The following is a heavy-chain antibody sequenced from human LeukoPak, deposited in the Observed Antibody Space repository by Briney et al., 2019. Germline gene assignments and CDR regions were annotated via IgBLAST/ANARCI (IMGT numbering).Heavy chain of an antibody. J-gene: IGHJ3*02. CDR3: ARAGIAAVGLDAFDI. CDR2: IYYSGST. Sequence: SETLSLTCTVSGGSISSSSYYWGWIRQPPGKGLEWIGSIYYSGSTYYNPSLKSRVTISVDTSKNQFSLKLSSVTAADTAVYYCARAGIAAVGLDAFDIWDQGTMVTVSS. D-gene: IGHD6-13*01. CDR1: GGSISSSSYY. V-gene: IGHV4-39*07.